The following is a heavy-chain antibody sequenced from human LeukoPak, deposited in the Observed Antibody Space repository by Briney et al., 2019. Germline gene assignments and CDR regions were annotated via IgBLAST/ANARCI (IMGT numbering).Heavy chain of an antibody. CDR3: ARLDSGTYRDY. CDR2: IYPGDSDT. J-gene: IGHJ4*02. Sequence: GESLKISCKGSGYIFTSYWIGWVRQMPEKGLEWMGIIYPGDSDTRYSPSFQGQVTISADKSISTAHLRWSSLKASDTAMYYCARLDSGTYRDYWGQGTLVTVSS. CDR1: GYIFTSYW. D-gene: IGHD1-26*01. V-gene: IGHV5-51*01.